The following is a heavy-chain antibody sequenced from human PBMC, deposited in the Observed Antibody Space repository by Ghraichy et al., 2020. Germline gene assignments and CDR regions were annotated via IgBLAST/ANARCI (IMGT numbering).Heavy chain of an antibody. V-gene: IGHV3-48*02. CDR3: ARASRVVRFYYYDGMDV. Sequence: GESLNISCVGSGFTFGDYNLNWVRQSPGKGLEWISYISISSRSIFYADSVKGRFAISRDNAQSSLFLQMKSLRDEDTAVYYCARASRVVRFYYYDGMDVWGQGTTVTVSS. D-gene: IGHD4-23*01. J-gene: IGHJ6*02. CDR2: ISISSRSI. CDR1: GFTFGDYN.